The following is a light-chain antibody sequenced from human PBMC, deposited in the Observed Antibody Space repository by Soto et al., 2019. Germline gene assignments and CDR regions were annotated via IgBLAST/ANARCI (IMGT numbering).Light chain of an antibody. CDR3: QSYDSSLSGYV. V-gene: IGLV1-40*01. J-gene: IGLJ1*01. CDR1: SSNIGAGYD. CDR2: GNS. Sequence: QSVLTQPPSVSGAPGQRVTISCTGSSSNIGAGYDVHWYQQLPGTAPKLLIYGNSNRPSGVPDRFSGSKSGTSASLAITGLQAEYEAGYYCQSYDSSLSGYVFGTGTKLTVL.